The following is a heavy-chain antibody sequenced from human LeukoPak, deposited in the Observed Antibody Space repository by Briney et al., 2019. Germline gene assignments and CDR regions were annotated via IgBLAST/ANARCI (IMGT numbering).Heavy chain of an antibody. J-gene: IGHJ6*03. CDR3: AKETEPYSYDNYYYMDV. CDR2: ISGSGGST. V-gene: IGHV3-23*01. CDR1: GFTFSSYA. D-gene: IGHD5-18*01. Sequence: GGSLRLSCAASGFTFSSYAMSWVRQAPGKGLEWVSAISGSGGSTYYADSVKGRFTISRDNSKNTLYLQMNSLRAEDTAVYYCAKETEPYSYDNYYYMDVWGKGTTVTISS.